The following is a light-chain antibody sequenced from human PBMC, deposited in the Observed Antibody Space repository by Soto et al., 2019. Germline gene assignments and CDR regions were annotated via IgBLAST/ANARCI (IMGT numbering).Light chain of an antibody. CDR1: QSISTI. J-gene: IGKJ5*01. CDR3: QQYNNWPIT. Sequence: EIVLTHPRATRSVSPGERATYSCRASQSISTILAWYQHKPGQPPRLLIYGASTRATGIPDRFSGGGSGTEFTLTISSLQSEDFAVYYCQQYNNWPITFGQGTRLEI. V-gene: IGKV3-15*01. CDR2: GAS.